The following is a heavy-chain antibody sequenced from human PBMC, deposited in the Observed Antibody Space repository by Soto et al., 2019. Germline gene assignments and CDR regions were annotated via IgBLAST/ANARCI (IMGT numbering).Heavy chain of an antibody. CDR2: ISGSGGST. V-gene: IGHV3-23*01. CDR1: GFPFSSYA. D-gene: IGHD3-3*01. CDR3: AKESGKVFGAIFDY. J-gene: IGHJ4*02. Sequence: GGSMRLSCAASGFPFSSYAMSWVRQAPGKGLEWVSAISGSGGSTYYADSVKGRFTISRDNSKNTLCLQMNSLRAEDTAVYYCAKESGKVFGAIFDYWGQGTLVTVSS.